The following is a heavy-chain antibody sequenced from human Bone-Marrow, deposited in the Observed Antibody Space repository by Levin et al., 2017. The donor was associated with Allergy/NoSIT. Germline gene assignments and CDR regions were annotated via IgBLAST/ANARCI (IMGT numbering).Heavy chain of an antibody. J-gene: IGHJ4*02. Sequence: GGSLRLSCAASGLTFSNYGMHWIRQAPGKGLEWVAVSWFGGKDKYYANSVRGRFTVSRDNSKNTLYLQMNSLRAEDTAVYFCARGTGYSSTSYPIHFDYWGQGTLVTVSS. V-gene: IGHV3-33*01. CDR1: GLTFSNYG. D-gene: IGHD6-13*01. CDR2: SWFGGKDK. CDR3: ARGTGYSSTSYPIHFDY.